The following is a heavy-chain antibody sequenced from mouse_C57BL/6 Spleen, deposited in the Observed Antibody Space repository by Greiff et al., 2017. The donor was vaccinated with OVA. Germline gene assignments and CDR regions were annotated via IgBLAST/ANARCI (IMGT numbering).Heavy chain of an antibody. CDR2: ISDGGSYT. Sequence: EVQGVESGGGLVKPGGSLKLSCAASGFTFSSYAMSWVRQTPEKRLEWVATISDGGSYTYYPDNVKGRFTISRDNAKNNLYLQMSHLKSEDTAMYYCANDYDWYFDVWGTGTTVTVSS. CDR1: GFTFSSYA. V-gene: IGHV5-4*01. J-gene: IGHJ1*03. D-gene: IGHD2-4*01. CDR3: ANDYDWYFDV.